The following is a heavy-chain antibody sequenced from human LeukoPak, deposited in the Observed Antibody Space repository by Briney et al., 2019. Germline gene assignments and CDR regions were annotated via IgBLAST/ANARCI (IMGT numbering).Heavy chain of an antibody. CDR2: IDLGGSAN. D-gene: IGHD7-27*01. J-gene: IGHJ4*02. CDR1: GFTFSDYW. V-gene: IGHV3-7*03. Sequence: AGSLRLSCAASGFTFSDYWWNWVRQPPGKGLEWVARIDLGGSANYYVDSVTGRFAISRDNAKNSLFLQMSSLSTEDTAVYYCVRTAWGSADYWGQGTLVSVFS. CDR3: VRTAWGSADY.